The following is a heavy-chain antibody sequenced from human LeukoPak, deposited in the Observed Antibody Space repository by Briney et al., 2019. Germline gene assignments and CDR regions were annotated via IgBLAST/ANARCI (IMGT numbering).Heavy chain of an antibody. V-gene: IGHV3-74*01. D-gene: IGHD1-1*01. Sequence: GGSLRLSCAASGFTFSHYSMNWARQPPGKGLVWVSRIHSDGRSTNYADSVKGRFTISRDNAKNTLFLQMNSLRAEDTAVYYCARAASTGTSFDYWGQGTLVTVSS. CDR1: GFTFSHYS. CDR3: ARAASTGTSFDY. J-gene: IGHJ4*02. CDR2: IHSDGRST.